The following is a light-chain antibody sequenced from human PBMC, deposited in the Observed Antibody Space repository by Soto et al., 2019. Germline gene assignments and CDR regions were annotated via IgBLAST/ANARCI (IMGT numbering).Light chain of an antibody. CDR1: QSVSST. J-gene: IGKJ1*01. Sequence: KVMTQSPATLSVSPWERATLSCRASQSVSSTLAWYQQKPGQAPRLLIYDASTRANGIPARFSGSGSGTEFTLTISNLQSEDFAVYYCLQYNDWPRTFGQGTKVDIK. V-gene: IGKV3-15*01. CDR2: DAS. CDR3: LQYNDWPRT.